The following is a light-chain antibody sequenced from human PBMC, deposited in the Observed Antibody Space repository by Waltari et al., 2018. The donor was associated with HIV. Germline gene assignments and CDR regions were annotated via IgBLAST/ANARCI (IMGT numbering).Light chain of an antibody. V-gene: IGLV3-21*02. CDR2: DDR. CDR3: QVWHRDSEHYV. J-gene: IGLJ1*01. Sequence: SYVLTQPPSVPVAPGQTARITCGGHDIGSQSVQWYQQKPGQAPVLVDYDDRDRPSGIPERFSGSNFGSTATLTISRVEAGDEADYYCQVWHRDSEHYVFGTGTKVTVL. CDR1: DIGSQS.